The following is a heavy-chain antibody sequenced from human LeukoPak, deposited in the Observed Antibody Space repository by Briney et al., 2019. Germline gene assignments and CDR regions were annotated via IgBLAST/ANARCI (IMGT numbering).Heavy chain of an antibody. CDR1: GFTFSSYA. CDR3: ARGGAASRKEYYFDY. V-gene: IGHV3-30-3*01. D-gene: IGHD6-13*01. CDR2: ISYDGSNK. Sequence: GRSLRLSCAASGFTFSSYAMHWVRQAPGKGLEWVAVISYDGSNKYYADSVKGRFTISRDNSKNTLYLQMNSLRAEDTAVYYCARGGAASRKEYYFDYWGQGTLVTVSS. J-gene: IGHJ4*02.